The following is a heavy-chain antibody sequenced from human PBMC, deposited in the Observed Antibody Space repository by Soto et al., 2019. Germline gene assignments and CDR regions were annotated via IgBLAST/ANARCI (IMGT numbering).Heavy chain of an antibody. CDR3: ARRPDYYDILTGYLYGGFDY. CDR1: GGSISSSSYY. Sequence: SSETLSLTCTVSGGSISSSSYYWGWIRQPPGKGLEWIGSIYYSGSTYYNPSLKSRVTISVDTSKNQFSLKLSSVTAADTAVFYCARRPDYYDILTGYLYGGFDYWGQGTLVTVSS. D-gene: IGHD3-9*01. V-gene: IGHV4-39*01. CDR2: IYYSGST. J-gene: IGHJ4*02.